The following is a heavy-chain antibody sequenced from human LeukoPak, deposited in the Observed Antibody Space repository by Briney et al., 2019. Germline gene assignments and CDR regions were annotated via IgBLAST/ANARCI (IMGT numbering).Heavy chain of an antibody. CDR3: ARTLQDIVVVVAARVSIVWFDP. CDR1: GGSISSGGYY. Sequence: PSETLSLTCTVSGGSISSGGYYWSWIRQHPGKGLEWIGYIYYSGSTYYNPSLKSRVTISVDTSKNQFSLKLSSVTAADTAVYYCARTLQDIVVVVAARVSIVWFDPWGQGTLVTVSS. V-gene: IGHV4-31*03. CDR2: IYYSGST. D-gene: IGHD2-15*01. J-gene: IGHJ5*02.